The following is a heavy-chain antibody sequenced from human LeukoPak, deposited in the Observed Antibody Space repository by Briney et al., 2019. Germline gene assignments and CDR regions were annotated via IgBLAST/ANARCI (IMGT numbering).Heavy chain of an antibody. Sequence: PGGSLRLSCAASGFTFSSYAMHWVRQAPGKGLEWVAFISYDGSNKYYADSVKGRFTISRDNSKNTLYLQMNSLRAEDTAVYYCARGPYGAVDYWGQGTLVTVSS. CDR2: ISYDGSNK. CDR1: GFTFSSYA. CDR3: ARGPYGAVDY. D-gene: IGHD2-21*01. J-gene: IGHJ4*02. V-gene: IGHV3-30*04.